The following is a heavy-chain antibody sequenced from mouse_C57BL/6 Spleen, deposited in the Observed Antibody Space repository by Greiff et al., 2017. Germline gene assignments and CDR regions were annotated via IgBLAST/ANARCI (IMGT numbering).Heavy chain of an antibody. V-gene: IGHV1-80*01. CDR1: GYAFSSYW. D-gene: IGHD3-3*01. CDR3: ARRDESYFEG. Sequence: VQLQQPGAELVKPGASVKLSCKASGYAFSSYWMNWVKQRPGKGLEWIGQIYPGDGDTNYNGKFKGKATLTADKSSSTAYMQLSSLTSEDSAVYYCARRDESYFEGWGTGTTVTVSS. J-gene: IGHJ1*03. CDR2: IYPGDGDT.